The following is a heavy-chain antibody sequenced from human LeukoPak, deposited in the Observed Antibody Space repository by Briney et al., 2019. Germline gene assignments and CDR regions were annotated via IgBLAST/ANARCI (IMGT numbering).Heavy chain of an antibody. CDR3: ARDQTTVTSWHAFDI. V-gene: IGHV3-66*02. J-gene: IGHJ3*02. Sequence: PGGSLRLSCAASGLAVSSNYMGWVRQAPGKGLEWVSIIYVGGATNYGDSVKGRFTISRDDSENTLYLQMNSLESDDTGIYFCARDQTTVTSWHAFDIWGQGTMVTVSS. CDR1: GLAVSSNY. CDR2: IYVGGAT. D-gene: IGHD4-17*01.